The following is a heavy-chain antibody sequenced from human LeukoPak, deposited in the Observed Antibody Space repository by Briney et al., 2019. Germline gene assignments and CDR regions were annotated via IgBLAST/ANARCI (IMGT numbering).Heavy chain of an antibody. CDR1: GYTFTSYG. Sequence: GASVKVSCKASGYTFTSYGISWVRQAPGQGLEWVGWISAYNGNTNYAQKLQGRVTMTTDTSTSTAYMELRSLRSDDTAVYYCARDAVRYEGGATYYWGQGTLVTVSS. J-gene: IGHJ4*02. D-gene: IGHD1-26*01. V-gene: IGHV1-18*01. CDR2: ISAYNGNT. CDR3: ARDAVRYEGGATYY.